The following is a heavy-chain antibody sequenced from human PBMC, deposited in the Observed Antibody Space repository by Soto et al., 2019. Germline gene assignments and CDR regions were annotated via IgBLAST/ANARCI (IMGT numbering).Heavy chain of an antibody. J-gene: IGHJ6*02. CDR1: GVSISSDGYS. CDR3: ARAYYDFWTSYHYGMDV. Sequence: QLQLQESGSGLVKPSQTLSLTCAVSGVSISSDGYSWSWIRQPPGKGLEWIGFIYQSGSTYYNPSLKXRXTXSXXRSKHQFSLKLTSVTAADTTVYYCARAYYDFWTSYHYGMDVWGQGTTVTVSS. CDR2: IYQSGST. V-gene: IGHV4-30-2*01. D-gene: IGHD3-3*01.